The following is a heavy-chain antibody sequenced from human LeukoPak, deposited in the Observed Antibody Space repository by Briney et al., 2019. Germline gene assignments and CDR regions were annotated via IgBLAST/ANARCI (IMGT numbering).Heavy chain of an antibody. V-gene: IGHV4-34*01. D-gene: IGHD4-23*01. Sequence: SETLSLTCAVYGGSFSGYYWSWIRQPPGKGLEWIGEINHSGSTNYNPSLKSRVTISVDTSKNQFSLKLSSVTAADTAVYYCARHDYGGKATFDYWGQGTLVTVSS. CDR2: INHSGST. CDR1: GGSFSGYY. J-gene: IGHJ4*02. CDR3: ARHDYGGKATFDY.